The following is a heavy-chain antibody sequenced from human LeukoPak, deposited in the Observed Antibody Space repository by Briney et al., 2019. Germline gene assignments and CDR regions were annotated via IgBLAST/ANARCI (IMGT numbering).Heavy chain of an antibody. Sequence: PSETLSLTCTVSGGSISTYYWSWIRQPPGKGLEWIGNIHHSGRTNSNPSLKSRVTISVDTSKNQFSLKLGSVTAADTAVYYCARDQDYSNPAIWGQGTMVTVSS. CDR3: ARDQDYSNPAI. D-gene: IGHD3-10*01. CDR2: IHHSGRT. J-gene: IGHJ3*02. CDR1: GGSISTYY. V-gene: IGHV4-59*12.